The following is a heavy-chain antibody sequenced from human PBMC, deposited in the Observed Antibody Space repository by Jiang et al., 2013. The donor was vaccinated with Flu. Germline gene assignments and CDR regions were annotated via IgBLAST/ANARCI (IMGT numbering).Heavy chain of an antibody. CDR2: IHYDGRNK. D-gene: IGHD6-13*01. Sequence: VQLLESGGGVVQPGGSLRLSCEMSGFAFSRSGMHWVRQAPGKGLEWVALIHYDGRNKYYGDSVRGRFTISRDNSKNTVFLQMSSLRVEDSAVYYCARVGNWQELGDWGQGTLVTVSP. CDR1: GFAFSRSG. V-gene: IGHV3-30*02. CDR3: ARVGNWQELGD. J-gene: IGHJ4*02.